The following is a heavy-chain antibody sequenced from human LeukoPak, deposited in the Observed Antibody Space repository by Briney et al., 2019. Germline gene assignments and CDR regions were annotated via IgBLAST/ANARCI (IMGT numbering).Heavy chain of an antibody. CDR1: GGSISSGSYY. CDR2: IYTSGST. CDR3: ARLTTVTPYYFDY. J-gene: IGHJ4*02. V-gene: IGHV4-61*02. D-gene: IGHD4-17*01. Sequence: PSETLSLTCTVSGGSISSGSYYWSWIRQPAGKGLEWIGRIYTSGSTNYNPSLKSRFTISVDTSKNQFSLKLSSVTAADTAVYYCARLTTVTPYYFDYWGQGTLVTVSS.